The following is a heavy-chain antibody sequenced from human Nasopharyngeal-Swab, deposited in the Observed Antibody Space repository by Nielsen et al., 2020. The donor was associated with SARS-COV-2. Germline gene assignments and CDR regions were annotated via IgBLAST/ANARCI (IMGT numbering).Heavy chain of an antibody. CDR2: ISSGSRST. Sequence: ESLKISCAASGFNFNTYNMNWVRQAPGKGLEWISYISSGSRSTYYADSVKGRFTISRDNGENSVYLQMNSLRDEDTAVYYCVRGASSAFVRWLDPWGQGTLVTVSS. D-gene: IGHD3-22*01. J-gene: IGHJ5*02. V-gene: IGHV3-48*02. CDR1: GFNFNTYN. CDR3: VRGASSAFVRWLDP.